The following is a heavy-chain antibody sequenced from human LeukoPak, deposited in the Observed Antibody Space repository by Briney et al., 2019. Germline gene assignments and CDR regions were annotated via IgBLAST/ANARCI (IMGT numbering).Heavy chain of an antibody. J-gene: IGHJ4*02. V-gene: IGHV3-73*01. CDR2: IRSKADSYAT. CDR1: GLTFSGSV. CDR3: TTGYEDFDY. D-gene: IGHD5-12*01. Sequence: GGPLKLSCAASGLTFSGSVMHWVRQASGKGLEWVGRIRSKADSYATAYVASVKGRFTISRDDSKNTAYLQMNSLKTDDTAVYYCTTGYEDFDYWGQGTLVTVSS.